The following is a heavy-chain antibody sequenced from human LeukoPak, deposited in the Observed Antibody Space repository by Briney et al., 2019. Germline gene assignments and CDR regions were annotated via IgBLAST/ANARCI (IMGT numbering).Heavy chain of an antibody. V-gene: IGHV1-2*02. CDR3: AKSRIVGAHCLDY. D-gene: IGHD1-26*01. J-gene: IGHJ4*02. CDR2: INPNSGGT. CDR1: GYTFTGYY. Sequence: VASVKVSCKASGYTFTGYYMHWVRQAPGQGLEWMGWINPNSGGTNYAQKFQGRVTMTRDTSISTAYMELSRLRSDDTAVYYCAKSRIVGAHCLDYWGQGTLFTVSS.